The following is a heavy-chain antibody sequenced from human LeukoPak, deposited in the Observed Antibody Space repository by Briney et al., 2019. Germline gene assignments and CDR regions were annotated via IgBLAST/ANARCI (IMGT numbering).Heavy chain of an antibody. V-gene: IGHV3-21*01. Sequence: KPGESVRLSCAASGFTFSSYSMNWVRQAPGKGLEWVSSISSSSSYIYYADSVKGRFTISRDNAKNSLYLQMNSLRAEDTAVYYCAREAVWYCSSTSCGDYWGQGTLVTVSS. D-gene: IGHD2-2*01. CDR3: AREAVWYCSSTSCGDY. CDR1: GFTFSSYS. CDR2: ISSSSSYI. J-gene: IGHJ4*02.